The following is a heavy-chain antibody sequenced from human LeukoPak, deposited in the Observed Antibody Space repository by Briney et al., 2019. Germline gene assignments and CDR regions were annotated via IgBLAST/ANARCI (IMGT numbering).Heavy chain of an antibody. CDR2: ISAYNGST. Sequence: ASVKVSCKASGYTFTSYGISWVRQAPGQGLEWMGWISAYNGSTNYAQKVQGRVTMTTDTSTSTAYMELRSLRSDDTAVYYCARDSDITIFDYWGQGTLVTVSS. J-gene: IGHJ4*02. CDR1: GYTFTSYG. CDR3: ARDSDITIFDY. V-gene: IGHV1-18*01. D-gene: IGHD3-3*01.